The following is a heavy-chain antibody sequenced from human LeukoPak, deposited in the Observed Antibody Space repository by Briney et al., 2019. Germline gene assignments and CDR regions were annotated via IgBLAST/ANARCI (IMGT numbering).Heavy chain of an antibody. V-gene: IGHV3-7*01. CDR1: GFTFSSYA. J-gene: IGHJ4*02. D-gene: IGHD3-10*01. CDR2: IIQDGSAK. CDR3: ATSDYFGSGRGGVSPSDY. Sequence: GGSLRLSCAASGFTFSSYAMSWVRQAPGKGLEWVANIIQDGSAKQYVDSVKGRFTISRDNAKNSVYLQMNNLRPEDTALYYCATSDYFGSGRGGVSPSDYWGQGTLVTVSS.